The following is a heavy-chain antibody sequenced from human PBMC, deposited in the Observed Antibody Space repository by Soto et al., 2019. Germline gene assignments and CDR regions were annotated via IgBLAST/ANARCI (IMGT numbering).Heavy chain of an antibody. D-gene: IGHD2-15*01. CDR3: AREESRGYYYMDV. J-gene: IGHJ6*03. CDR2: MNPNSGNT. Sequence: GASVKGSRKASGYTFTNYDINWVGQATGQGLEWMGWMNPNSGNTGYAQKFQGRVTMTRNTSISTAYMELSSLRSEDTAVYYCAREESRGYYYMDVWGKGTTVTVSS. CDR1: GYTFTNYD. V-gene: IGHV1-8*01.